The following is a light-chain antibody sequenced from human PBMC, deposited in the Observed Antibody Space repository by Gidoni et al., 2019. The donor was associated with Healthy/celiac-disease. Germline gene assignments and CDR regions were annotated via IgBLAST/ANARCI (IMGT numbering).Light chain of an antibody. V-gene: IGKV1-12*01. J-gene: IGKJ5*01. Sequence: DIQMTQSPSSVSASVGDRVTITCRASHSSSRSLAWYQQKPGTAPKLLIYAASSLQSGVPSRFSGSGSESDFTLTISSLQPDAFSSCYYQQSNPSPPTFGQGTRLEIK. CDR1: HSSSRS. CDR3: QQSNPSPPT. CDR2: AAS.